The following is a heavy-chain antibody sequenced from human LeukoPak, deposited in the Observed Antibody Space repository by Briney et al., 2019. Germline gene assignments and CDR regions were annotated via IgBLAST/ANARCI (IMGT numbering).Heavy chain of an antibody. Sequence: GESLRLSCAVSGFSFSSYGLYWVRLAQGKGLEWVAFARYDGSNKYYADSVNGRFTISRDNSKNTLYLKMNSLRAEDTAVYYCAKGHRWEASYYYYYMDVWGKGTTVTISS. CDR2: ARYDGSNK. J-gene: IGHJ6*03. CDR3: AKGHRWEASYYYYYMDV. CDR1: GFSFSSYG. V-gene: IGHV3-30*02. D-gene: IGHD1-26*01.